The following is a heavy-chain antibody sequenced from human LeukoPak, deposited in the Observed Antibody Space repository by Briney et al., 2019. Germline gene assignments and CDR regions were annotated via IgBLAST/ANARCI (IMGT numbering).Heavy chain of an antibody. D-gene: IGHD3-3*01. CDR2: IKGDGIST. CDR3: AKDHYWSIDY. Sequence: GSLRLSCAASGFDFSSNWMHWVRHAPGQGLVWVSRIKGDGISTNYADSVKGRFTISRDIAKNTLYLQMNSLRAEDTGVYYCAKDHYWSIDYWGRGTLVTVSS. CDR1: GFDFSSNW. V-gene: IGHV3-74*01. J-gene: IGHJ4*02.